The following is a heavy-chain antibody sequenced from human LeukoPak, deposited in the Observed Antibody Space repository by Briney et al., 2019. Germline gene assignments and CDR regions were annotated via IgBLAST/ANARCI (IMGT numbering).Heavy chain of an antibody. J-gene: IGHJ3*02. CDR1: GGSISSYY. Sequence: PSETLSLTYTVSGGSISSYYWSWIRQPPGKGLEWIWYIYYSGSTNYNPSLKSRVTVSVDTSNNQFSLKLSSVTAADTAVYYRARENTMVRGAFDAFDIWGQGTMVTVSS. CDR2: IYYSGST. V-gene: IGHV4-59*01. CDR3: ARENTMVRGAFDAFDI. D-gene: IGHD3-10*01.